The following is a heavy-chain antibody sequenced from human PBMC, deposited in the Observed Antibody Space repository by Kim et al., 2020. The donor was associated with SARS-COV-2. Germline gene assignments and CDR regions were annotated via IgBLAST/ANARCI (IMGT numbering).Heavy chain of an antibody. D-gene: IGHD6-6*01. Sequence: SETLSLTCAVYGGSFSGYYWSWIRQPPGKGLEWIGEINHSGSTNYNPSLKSRVTISVDTSKNQFSLKLSSVTAADTAVYYCARIRIAARRGFDYWGQGTL. CDR3: ARIRIAARRGFDY. J-gene: IGHJ4*02. CDR1: GGSFSGYY. V-gene: IGHV4-34*01. CDR2: INHSGST.